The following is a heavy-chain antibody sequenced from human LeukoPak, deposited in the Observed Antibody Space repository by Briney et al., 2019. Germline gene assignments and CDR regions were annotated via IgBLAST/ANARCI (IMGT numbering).Heavy chain of an antibody. D-gene: IGHD3-22*01. J-gene: IGHJ6*02. Sequence: GASVKVSCKASGYTFTRYGISWVRQAPGRGLEGMGWISAYNGTTNYAQKLQGRVTMTTDTSTSTAYMELRSLRSDDTAVYYCARDESLYYYDSSGYYYYYGMDVWGQGTTVTVSS. CDR1: GYTFTRYG. V-gene: IGHV1-18*01. CDR3: ARDESLYYYDSSGYYYYYGMDV. CDR2: ISAYNGTT.